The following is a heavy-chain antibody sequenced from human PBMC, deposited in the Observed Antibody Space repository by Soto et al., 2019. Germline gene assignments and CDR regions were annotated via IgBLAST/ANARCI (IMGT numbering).Heavy chain of an antibody. CDR2: IKHNSGGT. D-gene: IGHD6-13*01. CDR3: ARVKTIAAAGTYYYYYGMDV. V-gene: IGHV1-2*02. Sequence: ASVKVSCKDSGYTFTGYYMHWVRQDPGQGLEWMGWIKHNSGGTNYAQKFQGRVTMTRDTSISTAYMELSRLRSDDTAVYYCARVKTIAAAGTYYYYYGMDVWGQGTTVTVSS. J-gene: IGHJ6*02. CDR1: GYTFTGYY.